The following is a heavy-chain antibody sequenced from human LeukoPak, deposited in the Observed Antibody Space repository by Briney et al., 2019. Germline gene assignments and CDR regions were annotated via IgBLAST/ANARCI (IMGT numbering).Heavy chain of an antibody. V-gene: IGHV3-7*04. D-gene: IGHD5-24*01. CDR2: IKQDGSKK. CDR1: GFPFSSYW. J-gene: IGHJ4*02. CDR3: TRVGYIDEGIDY. Sequence: GGSLRLSCVASGFPFSSYWMTWVRQAPGKGLERVANIKQDGSKKSYVDSVKGRFTISRDNAKNSLYLQMNSLRAEDTAIYYCTRVGYIDEGIDYWGQGTLVTVSS.